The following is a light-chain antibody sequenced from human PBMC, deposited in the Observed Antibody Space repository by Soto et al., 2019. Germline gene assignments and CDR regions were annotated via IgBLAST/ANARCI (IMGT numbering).Light chain of an antibody. J-gene: IGKJ4*01. V-gene: IGKV3-15*01. CDR1: QSVRSSH. Sequence: EIVLTQSPGTLSLSPGERATLSCRASQSVRSSHLAWYQQKPGQTPRLVIYDTSTRATGTPGSFSGSGSGTEFTLTISSLQSEDFAVYYCQQYNRWPLTFGGGTKVDI. CDR3: QQYNRWPLT. CDR2: DTS.